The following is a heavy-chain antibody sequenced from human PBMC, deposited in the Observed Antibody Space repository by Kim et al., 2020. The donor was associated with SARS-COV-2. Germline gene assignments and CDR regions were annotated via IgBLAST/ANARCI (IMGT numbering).Heavy chain of an antibody. D-gene: IGHD3-10*01. CDR1: GYSFTNYW. Sequence: GESLKISCKGSGYSFTNYWIGWVRQMPGKGLEWMGIIYPGDSDTRYSPSFQGQVTISADKSISTAYLQWSSLKASDTAMYYCARRITMVRGVIIIKTVGCWDYGMDVWGQGTTVTVSS. CDR2: IYPGDSDT. V-gene: IGHV5-51*01. J-gene: IGHJ6*02. CDR3: ARRITMVRGVIIIKTVGCWDYGMDV.